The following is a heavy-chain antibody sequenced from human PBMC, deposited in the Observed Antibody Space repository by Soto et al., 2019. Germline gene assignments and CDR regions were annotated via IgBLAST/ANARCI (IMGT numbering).Heavy chain of an antibody. D-gene: IGHD3-22*01. J-gene: IGHJ4*02. CDR2: IIPNFDTP. V-gene: IGHV1-69*06. Sequence: QVQLVQSGAEVKKPGSSVKLSCKASGDSFNTFAVTWVRQAPGQGLEWMGGIIPNFDTPNYAQKFQGRVTISADKSTSTPYMEVSSLRSEGAAVYYCARPSYDSSGYYLWHFDYWGQGTLVTVSS. CDR1: GDSFNTFA. CDR3: ARPSYDSSGYYLWHFDY.